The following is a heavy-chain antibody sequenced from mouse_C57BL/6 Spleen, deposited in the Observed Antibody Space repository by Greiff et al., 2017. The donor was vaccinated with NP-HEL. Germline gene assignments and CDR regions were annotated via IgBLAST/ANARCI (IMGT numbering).Heavy chain of an antibody. CDR2: ISSGSSTI. J-gene: IGHJ1*03. V-gene: IGHV5-17*01. Sequence: EVNVVESGGGLVKPGGSLKLSCAASGFTFSDYGMHWVRQAPEKGLEWVAYISSGSSTIYYADTVKGRFTISRDNAKNTLFLQMTSLRSEDTAMYYCARPGGGYFDVWGTGTTVTVSS. CDR1: GFTFSDYG. CDR3: ARPGGGYFDV.